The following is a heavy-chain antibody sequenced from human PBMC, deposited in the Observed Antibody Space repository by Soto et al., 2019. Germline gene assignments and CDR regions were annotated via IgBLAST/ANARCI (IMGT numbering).Heavy chain of an antibody. D-gene: IGHD3-10*01. CDR1: GFTFSSYG. CDR2: ISYDGSNK. V-gene: IGHV3-30*03. Sequence: GGSLRLSCAASGFTFSSYGMHWVRQAPGKGLEWVAVISYDGSNKYYADSVKGRFTISRDNSKNTLYLKMNSLRAEDTAIYYRARASGESYPGSRVFDSWGQGILVTVSS. J-gene: IGHJ4*02. CDR3: ARASGESYPGSRVFDS.